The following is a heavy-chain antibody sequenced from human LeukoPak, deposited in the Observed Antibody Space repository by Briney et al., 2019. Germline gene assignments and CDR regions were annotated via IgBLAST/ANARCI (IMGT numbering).Heavy chain of an antibody. Sequence: ASVKASCKASAYTFTDSYMHWVRQAPGQGLEWMGWINPNSAGTNYAQKFQGRVTMARDTSISTAYMELSTLRSDDTAVYYWARATDDYDFWSGPFDYWGRGTLVTVSS. CDR3: ARATDDYDFWSGPFDY. J-gene: IGHJ4*02. V-gene: IGHV1-2*02. D-gene: IGHD3-3*01. CDR2: INPNSAGT. CDR1: AYTFTDSY.